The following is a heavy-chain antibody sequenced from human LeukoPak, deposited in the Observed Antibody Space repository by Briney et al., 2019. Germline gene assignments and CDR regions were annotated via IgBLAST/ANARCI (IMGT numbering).Heavy chain of an antibody. J-gene: IGHJ4*02. CDR2: VYYNGNT. D-gene: IGHD6-19*01. CDR1: GGSISSYY. V-gene: IGHV4-59*08. Sequence: SETLSLTCTVSGGSISSYYWSWIRQPPGEGLEWIGFVYYNGNTDYNPSLKRRVTMSVDTSKSQFSLKLSSVTAADTAVYYCARRYGAVAGYDYWGQGSLVTVSS. CDR3: ARRYGAVAGYDY.